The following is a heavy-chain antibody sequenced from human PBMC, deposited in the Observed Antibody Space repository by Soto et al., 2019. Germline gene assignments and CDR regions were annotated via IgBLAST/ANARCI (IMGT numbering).Heavy chain of an antibody. CDR1: GFTFSSYS. CDR3: ARVNLPYYDFWSGYRPYDAFDI. CDR2: ISCSSSYI. V-gene: IGHV3-21*01. Sequence: GGSLRLSCAASGFTFSSYSMNWVRQAPGKGLEWVSSISCSSSYIYYADSVKGRFTISRDNAKNSLYLQMNSLRAEDTAVYYCARVNLPYYDFWSGYRPYDAFDIWGQGTMVTVSS. D-gene: IGHD3-3*01. J-gene: IGHJ3*02.